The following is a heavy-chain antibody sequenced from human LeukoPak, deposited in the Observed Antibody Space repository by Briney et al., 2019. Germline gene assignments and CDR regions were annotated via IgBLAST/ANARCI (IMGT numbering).Heavy chain of an antibody. CDR3: ARGVWRDYYAFDT. CDR2: INSDGSST. D-gene: IGHD3-3*01. CDR1: GFTFSSYW. V-gene: IGHV3-74*01. J-gene: IGHJ3*02. Sequence: PGGSLRLSFAASGFTFSSYWMHWVRQAPGKGLVWVSRINSDGSSTSYADSVQGRFTSSRDDAKNTLSLQMNSLRAEDTAVYYCARGVWRDYYAFDTWGQGTMVTV.